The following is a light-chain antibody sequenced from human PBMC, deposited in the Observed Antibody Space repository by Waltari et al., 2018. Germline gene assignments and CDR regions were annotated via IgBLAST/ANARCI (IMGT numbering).Light chain of an antibody. CDR3: QQLNSFPIT. V-gene: IGKV1-9*01. CDR1: QGISSY. Sequence: IQLTQSPSSLSASVGDRVTITCRASQGISSYLAWYQQKPGKAPTLLIYAASTLQSGVPSRFSGSGSGTDFTLTISSLQPEDFATYYCQQLNSFPITFGQGTRLEIK. CDR2: AAS. J-gene: IGKJ5*01.